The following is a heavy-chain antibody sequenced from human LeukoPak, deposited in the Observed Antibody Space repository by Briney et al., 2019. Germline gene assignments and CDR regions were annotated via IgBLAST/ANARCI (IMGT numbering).Heavy chain of an antibody. V-gene: IGHV3-23*01. D-gene: IGHD7-27*01. J-gene: IGHJ4*02. Sequence: PGGSLRLSCAASGFTFSSYAMSWVRQAPGKGLEWVSAISGSGGSTYYADSVKGRFTISRDNSKNTLYLQMNSLRAEDTAVYYCAKQFKRGWGGEIGYWGQGTLVTVSS. CDR3: AKQFKRGWGGEIGY. CDR1: GFTFSSYA. CDR2: ISGSGGST.